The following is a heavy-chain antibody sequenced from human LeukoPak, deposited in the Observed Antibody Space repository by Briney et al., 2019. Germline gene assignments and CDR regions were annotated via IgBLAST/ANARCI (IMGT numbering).Heavy chain of an antibody. CDR2: IYYSGST. Sequence: SETLSLTCTVSGGSISSYYWSWIRQPPGKGLEWIGYIYYSGSTNYNPSLKSRVTISVDTSKNQFSLKLSSVTAADTAVYYCARHFRPNSGSYRWGFDYWGQGTLVTVSS. V-gene: IGHV4-59*08. CDR1: GGSISSYY. CDR3: ARHFRPNSGSYRWGFDY. D-gene: IGHD1-26*01. J-gene: IGHJ4*02.